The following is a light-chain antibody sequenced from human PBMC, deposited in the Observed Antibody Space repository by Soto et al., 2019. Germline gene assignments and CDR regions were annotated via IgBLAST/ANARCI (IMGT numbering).Light chain of an antibody. CDR2: SNN. CDR1: SSNIGSNT. Sequence: QSVLTQPPSASGTPVQRVAISGSGSSSNIGSNTVNWYQQLPGTAPKLLIYSNNQRPSGVPDRFSGSQSGTSASLAISGLQSEDEADYYCAAWDDSLNGVVFGGGTKVTVL. J-gene: IGLJ2*01. CDR3: AAWDDSLNGVV. V-gene: IGLV1-44*01.